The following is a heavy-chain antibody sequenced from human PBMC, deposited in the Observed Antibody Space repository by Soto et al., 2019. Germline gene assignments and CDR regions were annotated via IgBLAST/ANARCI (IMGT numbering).Heavy chain of an antibody. J-gene: IGHJ4*02. V-gene: IGHV3-23*01. CDR3: AKGGEVDIVDLDY. CDR2: ISGSGGST. D-gene: IGHD5-12*01. CDR1: GFTFSSYA. Sequence: EVQLLESGGGLVQPGGSLRLSCAASGFTFSSYAMSWVRQAPGKGLEWVSAISGSGGSTYYADSVKGRFTISRDNSKNTRSLQMNSLRADDTAVDYCAKGGEVDIVDLDYWGQGTLVTVSS.